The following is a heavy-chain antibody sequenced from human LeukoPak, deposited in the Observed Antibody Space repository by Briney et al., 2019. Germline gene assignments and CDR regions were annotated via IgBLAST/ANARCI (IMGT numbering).Heavy chain of an antibody. CDR2: IYPGDSDT. CDR3: AGQIGSTLRPYNWFDP. CDR1: GYNFTSYW. J-gene: IGHJ5*02. Sequence: GESLQISCKGSGYNFTSYWIGWVRQLPGKGLEWMGIIYPGDSDTRYSPSFQGQVTISADKSIGTAYLQWSSLKASDTAMYYCAGQIGSTLRPYNWFDPWGQGTLVTVSS. V-gene: IGHV5-51*01. D-gene: IGHD5/OR15-5a*01.